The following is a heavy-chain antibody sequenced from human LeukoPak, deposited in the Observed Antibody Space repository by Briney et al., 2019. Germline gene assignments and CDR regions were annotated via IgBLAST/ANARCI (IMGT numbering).Heavy chain of an antibody. CDR3: ARGDEGYCSGGSCYDLDY. CDR1: GFTFSSYS. J-gene: IGHJ4*02. V-gene: IGHV3-21*01. CDR2: ISSSSSYI. D-gene: IGHD2-15*01. Sequence: GGSLRLSCAASGFTFSSYSMNWVRQAPGKGLGWVSSISSSSSYIYYADSVKGRFTISRDNAKNSLYLQMNSLRAEDTAVYYCARGDEGYCSGGSCYDLDYWGQGTLVTVSS.